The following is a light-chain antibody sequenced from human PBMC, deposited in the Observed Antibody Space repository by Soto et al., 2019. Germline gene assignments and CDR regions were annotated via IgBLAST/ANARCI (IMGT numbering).Light chain of an antibody. J-gene: IGLJ1*01. Sequence: QSALTQPASVSGSPGQSITISCTGTSSDVGDYNYVSWYQQYPGKAPKLMIYEVSNRPSGISNRFSGSKSGNTASLTIPGLQAEDEADYYCTSYTGISTYLFGTGNKVTVL. V-gene: IGLV2-14*01. CDR1: SSDVGDYNY. CDR2: EVS. CDR3: TSYTGISTYL.